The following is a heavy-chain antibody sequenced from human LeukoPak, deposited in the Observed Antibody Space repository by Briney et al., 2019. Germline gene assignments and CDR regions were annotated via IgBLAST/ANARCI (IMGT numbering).Heavy chain of an antibody. CDR3: ARFYYDSSGFPPRDYFDY. Sequence: GGSLRLSCAASGFTFSSCWMSWVRQAPGKGLEWVVNIKQDGSEKYYVDSVKGRFTISRDNAKNSLYLQMNSLRAEDTAVYYCARFYYDSSGFPPRDYFDYWGQGTLVTVSS. CDR2: IKQDGSEK. J-gene: IGHJ4*02. D-gene: IGHD3-22*01. V-gene: IGHV3-7*01. CDR1: GFTFSSCW.